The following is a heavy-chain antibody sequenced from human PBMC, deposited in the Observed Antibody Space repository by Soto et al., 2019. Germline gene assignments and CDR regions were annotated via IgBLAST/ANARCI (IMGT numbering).Heavy chain of an antibody. Sequence: PGGSLRLSCAASRFTFSNYAMSWVRQAPGKGLEWVSVIGGSGGSTYYTDSVKGRFTISRDNSKNTLYLQMDSLRAEDTAVYYCAKGIENSNFGRAFDTWGQGTMVTVSS. CDR2: IGGSGGST. J-gene: IGHJ3*02. V-gene: IGHV3-23*01. CDR1: RFTFSNYA. D-gene: IGHD6-6*01. CDR3: AKGIENSNFGRAFDT.